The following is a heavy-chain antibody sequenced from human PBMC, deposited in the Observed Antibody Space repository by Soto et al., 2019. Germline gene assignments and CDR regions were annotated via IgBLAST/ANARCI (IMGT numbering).Heavy chain of an antibody. D-gene: IGHD3-10*01. V-gene: IGHV4-39*07. CDR3: ARGSYYFDY. CDR1: GGSISSSSYY. Sequence: SETLSLTCTVSGGSISSSSYYWGWIRQPPGQGLGWIGGIYYSGSTYYNPSLTSRVTLSVDTSQNQFSLKLSSVTAADTAVYYCARGSYYFDYWGQGTLVTVAS. J-gene: IGHJ4*02. CDR2: IYYSGST.